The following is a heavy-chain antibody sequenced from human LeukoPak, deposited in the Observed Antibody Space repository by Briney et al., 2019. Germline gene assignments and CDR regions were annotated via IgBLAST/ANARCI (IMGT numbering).Heavy chain of an antibody. D-gene: IGHD6-13*01. CDR1: GGSISSDN. CDR2: ISYSGST. CDR3: ARRGYKQQLVESFDY. V-gene: IGHV4-59*08. J-gene: IGHJ4*02. Sequence: SETLSLTCTVSGGSISSDNWSWIRQPPGKGLEWIGYISYSGSTNYNPSLKSRVTISVDTSKNQFSLKLSSVTAAGTAVYYCARRGYKQQLVESFDYWGQGTLVTVSS.